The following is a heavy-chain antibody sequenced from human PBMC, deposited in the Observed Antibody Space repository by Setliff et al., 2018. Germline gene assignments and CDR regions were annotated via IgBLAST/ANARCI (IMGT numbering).Heavy chain of an antibody. Sequence: GGSLRLSCAASGFTFSNYYMTWIRQAPGKGLEWISYIHDSGNPTYYADSVKGRFTVSRDNAKNSLYLQMTSLRAEDTAVYYCASHSSGWYVDYWGQGTLVTVSS. CDR3: ASHSSGWYVDY. CDR1: GFTFSNYY. CDR2: IHDSGNPT. V-gene: IGHV3-11*04. D-gene: IGHD6-19*01. J-gene: IGHJ4*02.